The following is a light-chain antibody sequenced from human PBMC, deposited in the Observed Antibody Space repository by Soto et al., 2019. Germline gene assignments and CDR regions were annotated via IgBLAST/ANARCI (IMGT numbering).Light chain of an antibody. CDR2: EVT. Sequence: QSVLTQPASVSGSPGQSITISCTGTSSDVGGYNYVSWYQQHPDKAPKLMIYEVTNRHSGVSFRFSGSKSGNTASLTISGLQPEDEADYYCSSYTSTSTLYVFGTGTKLTVL. CDR1: SSDVGGYNY. CDR3: SSYTSTSTLYV. V-gene: IGLV2-14*01. J-gene: IGLJ1*01.